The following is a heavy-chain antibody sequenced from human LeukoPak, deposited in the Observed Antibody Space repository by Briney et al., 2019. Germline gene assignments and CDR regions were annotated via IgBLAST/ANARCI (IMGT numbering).Heavy chain of an antibody. V-gene: IGHV3-30-3*01. CDR3: ARDRYPGEEQWLGGY. CDR1: GFTFSSYA. D-gene: IGHD6-19*01. CDR2: ISYDGSNK. J-gene: IGHJ4*02. Sequence: PGGSLRLSCAASGFTFSSYAMHWVRQAPGKGLEWVAVISYDGSNKYYADSVKGRFTISRDNSKNTLYLQMNSLRAEDTAVYYCARDRYPGEEQWLGGYWGQGTLVTVSS.